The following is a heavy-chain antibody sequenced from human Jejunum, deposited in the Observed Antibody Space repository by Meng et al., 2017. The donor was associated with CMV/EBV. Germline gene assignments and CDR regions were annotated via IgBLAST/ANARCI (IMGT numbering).Heavy chain of an antibody. D-gene: IGHD2-2*01. CDR2: ITAKADNYAT. CDR3: TRLRFTSDWEAYDI. Sequence: TFSGSANHWVRQASGKGLEWVGRITAKADNYATAYAASVIGRFTVSRDDSKNTAFLEMNSLKNEDTALYYCTRLRFTSDWEAYDIWGQGTMVTVSS. V-gene: IGHV3-73*01. CDR1: TFSGSA. J-gene: IGHJ3*02.